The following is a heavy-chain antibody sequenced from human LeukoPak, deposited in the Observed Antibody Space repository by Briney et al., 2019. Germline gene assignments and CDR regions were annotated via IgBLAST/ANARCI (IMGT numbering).Heavy chain of an antibody. J-gene: IGHJ4*02. CDR1: GYTFTSYG. D-gene: IGHD6-13*01. V-gene: IGHV1-8*02. CDR2: MNPNSGNT. CDR3: ARNPRRSAYSRD. Sequence: GASVKVSCKASGYTFTSYGISWVRQAPGQGLEWMGWMNPNSGNTGYAQKFQGRVTMTRNTSISTAYMELSSLRSEDTAVYYCARNPRRSAYSRDWGQGTLVTVSS.